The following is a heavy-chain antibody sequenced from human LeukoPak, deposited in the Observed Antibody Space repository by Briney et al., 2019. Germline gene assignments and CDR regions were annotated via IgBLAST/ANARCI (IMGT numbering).Heavy chain of an antibody. Sequence: RSLRLSCAASGFTFSSYTMNWVRQAPGKGLEWVSSISGSSRHKYYADSVKGRFTISRDNAKNSLYLQMNSLRAEDTAVYYCARTANFAAGYYIDYWGQGTLVTVSS. J-gene: IGHJ4*02. CDR1: GFTFSSYT. D-gene: IGHD6-13*01. V-gene: IGHV3-21*01. CDR3: ARTANFAAGYYIDY. CDR2: ISGSSRHK.